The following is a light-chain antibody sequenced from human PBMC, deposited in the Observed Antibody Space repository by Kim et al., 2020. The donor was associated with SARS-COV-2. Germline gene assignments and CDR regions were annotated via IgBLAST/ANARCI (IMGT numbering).Light chain of an antibody. CDR2: GKN. J-gene: IGLJ3*02. Sequence: SSELTQDPAVSVALGQTVRITCQGDSLRSYHASWYQQKPGQAPVLVIYGKNNRPSGIPDRFSGSSSGNTASLTITGAQAEDEADYYCNSRDSSGNHQVFGGGTQLTVL. CDR1: SLRSYH. V-gene: IGLV3-19*01. CDR3: NSRDSSGNHQV.